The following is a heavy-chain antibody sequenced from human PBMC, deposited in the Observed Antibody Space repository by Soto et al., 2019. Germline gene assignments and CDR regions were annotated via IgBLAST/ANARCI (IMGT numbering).Heavy chain of an antibody. CDR3: AGGGAGSYFLHYGSDV. Sequence: PSATLSLTCTVSGGAISGGDAWWSWIRQSPGRGLEWIGYIDYSGRTYYNPSLASRVIISVDTSKNQFSLNLNSVTAADTAVYYRAGGGAGSYFLHYGSDVWGQVPTVTVS. CDR2: IDYSGRT. D-gene: IGHD3-22*01. J-gene: IGHJ6*02. V-gene: IGHV4-30-4*01. CDR1: GGAISGGDAW.